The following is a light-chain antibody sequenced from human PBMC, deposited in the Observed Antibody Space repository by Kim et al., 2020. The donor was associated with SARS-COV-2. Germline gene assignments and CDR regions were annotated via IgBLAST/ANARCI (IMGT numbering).Light chain of an antibody. CDR1: SLRRHY. Sequence: GHSVTITCHRPSLRRHYANWYHQNPAQAPILALYDKTHLPSVIPGPFSPSSSRNTATLTITRAQPADEADYYCTSRVRASTGNLYVFGPGSQVTVL. J-gene: IGLJ1*01. CDR3: TSRVRASTGNLYV. V-gene: IGLV3-19*01. CDR2: DKT.